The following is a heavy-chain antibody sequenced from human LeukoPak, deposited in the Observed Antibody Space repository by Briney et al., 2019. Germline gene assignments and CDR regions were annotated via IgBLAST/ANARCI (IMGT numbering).Heavy chain of an antibody. D-gene: IGHD6-19*01. J-gene: IGHJ4*02. Sequence: ASVKVSCKASGYTFTGYYMHWVRQAPGQGLEWMGWINPNSGGTNYAQKFQGGVTMTRDTSISTAYMELSRLRSDDTAVYYCAIPPPHSSGWFPLDYWGQGTLVTVSS. V-gene: IGHV1-2*02. CDR1: GYTFTGYY. CDR2: INPNSGGT. CDR3: AIPPPHSSGWFPLDY.